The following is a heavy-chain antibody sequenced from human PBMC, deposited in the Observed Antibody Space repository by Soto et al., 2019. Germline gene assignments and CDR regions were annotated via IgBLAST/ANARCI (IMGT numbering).Heavy chain of an antibody. CDR1: GGSVSSANHY. D-gene: IGHD4-17*01. Sequence: SETLSLTCTVSGGSVSSANHYWSWIRQPPGKGLEWIGYIYYSGSTNYNPSLKSRVTISLDTSKNQFSLKLTSVTAADTAVYYCASAPTTVTTYNYWGQGTLVTVS. CDR2: IYYSGST. CDR3: ASAPTTVTTYNY. J-gene: IGHJ4*02. V-gene: IGHV4-61*01.